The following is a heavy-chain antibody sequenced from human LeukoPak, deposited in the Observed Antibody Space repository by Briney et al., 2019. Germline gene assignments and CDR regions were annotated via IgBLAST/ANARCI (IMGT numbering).Heavy chain of an antibody. CDR3: ARSTPLYDSSGYYPDY. Sequence: SETLSLTCTVSGGSISSYYWSWIRQPPGKGLEWIGYIYYSGSTNYNLSLKSRVTISVDTSKNQFSLKLSSVTAADTAVYYCARSTPLYDSSGYYPDYWGQGTLVTVSS. CDR2: IYYSGST. D-gene: IGHD3-22*01. V-gene: IGHV4-59*01. J-gene: IGHJ4*02. CDR1: GGSISSYY.